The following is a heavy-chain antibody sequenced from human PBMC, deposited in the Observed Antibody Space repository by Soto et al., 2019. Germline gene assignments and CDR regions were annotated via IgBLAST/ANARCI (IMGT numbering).Heavy chain of an antibody. D-gene: IGHD1-26*01. CDR3: ARGLFSENFYSGGWYFFAS. J-gene: IGHJ4*02. Sequence: QQQLQQWGAGLLKPSETLSLTCGVYGGSFTGYSCTWIRQSPRKGLEWIGQINHSGSAIYNPSLKGRITISLFTSNNQFSLGLSSVTAAETAVYYCARGLFSENFYSGGWYFFASWGQGTLVTVSS. CDR1: GGSFTGYS. V-gene: IGHV4-34*01. CDR2: INHSGSA.